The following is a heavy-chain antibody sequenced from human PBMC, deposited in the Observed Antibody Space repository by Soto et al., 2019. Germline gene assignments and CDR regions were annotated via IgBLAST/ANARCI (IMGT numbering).Heavy chain of an antibody. CDR2: ISSNSVTI. CDR3: AREDILGTRSFDY. J-gene: IGHJ4*02. CDR1: GFSFDMYS. V-gene: IGHV3-48*02. Sequence: EVHLVESGGGVVQPGGSLRLSCAASGFSFDMYSMNWVRQAPGKGLEWVSYISSNSVTIFDTDSGRGRFTISRDNAKNSLYLQMNSLRDEDTAVYYGAREDILGTRSFDYWGQGTLVTVAS. D-gene: IGHD1-26*01.